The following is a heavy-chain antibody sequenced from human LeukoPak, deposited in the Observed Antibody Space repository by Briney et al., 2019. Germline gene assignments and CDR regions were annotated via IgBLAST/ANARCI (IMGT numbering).Heavy chain of an antibody. Sequence: TSETLSLTCTVSGGSISSYYWSWIRQPAGKGLEWIGRIYTSGSTNYNPSLKSRVTMSVDTSKNQFSLKLSSVTAADTAVYYCARDYYGSGSYYDRGYDPWGQGTLVTVSS. CDR2: IYTSGST. V-gene: IGHV4-4*07. CDR1: GGSISSYY. CDR3: ARDYYGSGSYYDRGYDP. D-gene: IGHD3-10*01. J-gene: IGHJ5*02.